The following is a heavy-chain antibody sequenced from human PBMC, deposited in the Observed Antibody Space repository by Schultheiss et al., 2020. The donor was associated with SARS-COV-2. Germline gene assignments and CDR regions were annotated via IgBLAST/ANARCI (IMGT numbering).Heavy chain of an antibody. D-gene: IGHD3-22*01. Sequence: GESLKISCAASGFTLSDHYIDWLRQAPGKGLEWVGRSRPKAKRYTTEYAASVKGRFIISRDDSKNSLYVQMNSLRTEDTAVYYCARSTDSSGYYPYFDYWGQGTLVTVSS. V-gene: IGHV3-72*01. CDR3: ARSTDSSGYYPYFDY. CDR2: SRPKAKRYTT. J-gene: IGHJ4*02. CDR1: GFTLSDHY.